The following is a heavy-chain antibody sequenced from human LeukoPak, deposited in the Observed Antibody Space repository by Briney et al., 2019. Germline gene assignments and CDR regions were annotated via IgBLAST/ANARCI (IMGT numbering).Heavy chain of an antibody. J-gene: IGHJ4*02. CDR1: GFTVSSNY. D-gene: IGHD3-9*01. CDR2: ISSSSSYI. Sequence: PGGSLRLSCAASGFTVSSNYMSWVRQAPGKGLEWVSSISSSSSYIYYADSVKGRFTISRDNAKNSLYLQMNSLRAEDTAVYYCARADYDILTGYSTVFDYWGQGTLVTVSS. V-gene: IGHV3-21*01. CDR3: ARADYDILTGYSTVFDY.